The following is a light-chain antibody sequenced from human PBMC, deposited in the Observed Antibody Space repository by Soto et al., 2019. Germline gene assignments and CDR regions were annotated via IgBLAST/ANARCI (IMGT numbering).Light chain of an antibody. V-gene: IGKV3-15*01. CDR2: AAS. Sequence: EIVMTQSPDTLSVSPGERATLSCRASQSISGNLAWYQQKPGQAPRLLIYAASTRATGIPARFSGSGSGTEFTLTISSLQPEDFATYFCQQSYTTPVYSFGQGTKLEIK. CDR3: QQSYTTPVYS. CDR1: QSISGN. J-gene: IGKJ2*01.